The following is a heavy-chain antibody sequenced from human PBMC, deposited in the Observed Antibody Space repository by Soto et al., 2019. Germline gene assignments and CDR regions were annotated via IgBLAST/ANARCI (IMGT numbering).Heavy chain of an antibody. D-gene: IGHD3-9*01. V-gene: IGHV1-2*02. CDR2: INPNSGGT. J-gene: IGHJ4*02. CDR3: ARLRYFDWLLYPFDY. CDR1: GYTFTGYY. Sequence: ASVKVSCKASGYTFTGYYMHWVRQAPGQGLEWMGWINPNSGGTNYAQKFQGRVTMTRDTSISTAYMELSRLRSDDTAVYYCARLRYFDWLLYPFDYWGQGXLVTVSS.